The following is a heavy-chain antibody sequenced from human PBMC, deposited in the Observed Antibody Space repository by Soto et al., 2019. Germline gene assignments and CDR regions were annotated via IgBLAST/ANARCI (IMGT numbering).Heavy chain of an antibody. CDR3: ARAVGPFDY. Sequence: QVQLVESGGGVVQPGRSLRLSCAASGFDFSTYGMHWVRQAPGKGLEWVAVIWNDGSNKYYADSVRGRFIISRDNSKNTLCLQLNSLRAEDTAVYYCARAVGPFDYWGQGTLVTVSS. CDR1: GFDFSTYG. CDR2: IWNDGSNK. J-gene: IGHJ4*02. V-gene: IGHV3-33*01. D-gene: IGHD1-26*01.